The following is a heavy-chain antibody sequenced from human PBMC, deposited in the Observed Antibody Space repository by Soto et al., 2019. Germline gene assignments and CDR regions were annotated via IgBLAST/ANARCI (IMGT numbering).Heavy chain of an antibody. CDR2: IYWDDDK. J-gene: IGHJ4*02. D-gene: IGHD2-2*01. CDR1: GFSLSTSGVH. V-gene: IGHV2-5*02. CDR3: AHSRWVYCSTTSCPDYFDY. Sequence: QITLKESGPTLVKPTQTLTLTCTFSGFSLSTSGVHVGWIRQPPGKALEWLALIYWDDDKRYSPSLKSRLTITKDSSKNQVFLTMTNMDPVDTATYYCAHSRWVYCSTTSCPDYFDYWTQGTLVTVSS.